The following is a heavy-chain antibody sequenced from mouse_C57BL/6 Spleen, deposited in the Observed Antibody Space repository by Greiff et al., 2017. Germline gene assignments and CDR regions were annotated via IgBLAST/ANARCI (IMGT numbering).Heavy chain of an antibody. V-gene: IGHV14-4*01. CDR1: GFNIKDDY. Sequence: VQLQQSGAELVRPGASVKLSCTASGFNIKDDYMPWVKQRPEQGLEWIGWLDPEHGDTEYASKFQGKATITADTSSNTAYLQLSTLTSEATAVSYCTSYYGSPLYWYFDVWGTGSTVTVSS. J-gene: IGHJ1*03. D-gene: IGHD1-1*01. CDR3: TSYYGSPLYWYFDV. CDR2: LDPEHGDT.